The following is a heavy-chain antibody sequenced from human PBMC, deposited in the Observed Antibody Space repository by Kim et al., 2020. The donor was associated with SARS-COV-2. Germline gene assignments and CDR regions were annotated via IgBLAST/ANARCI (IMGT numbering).Heavy chain of an antibody. J-gene: IGHJ6*02. D-gene: IGHD1-26*01. V-gene: IGHV1-46*01. CDR3: ASPSYSGSLGYYGMDV. Sequence: FQGRVTMTRDTSTSTVYMELSSLRSEDTAVYYCASPSYSGSLGYYGMDVWGQGTTVTVSS.